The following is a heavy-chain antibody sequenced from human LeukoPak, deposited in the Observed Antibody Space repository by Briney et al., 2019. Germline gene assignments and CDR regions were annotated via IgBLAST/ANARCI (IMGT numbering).Heavy chain of an antibody. CDR1: GFTFSSYW. CDR3: ARDRGRDDFWSGPFDY. D-gene: IGHD3-3*01. CDR2: IKQDGSEK. J-gene: IGHJ4*02. Sequence: GGPLRLSCAASGFTFSSYWMSWVRQAPGKGLEWVANIKQDGSEKYYVDSVKGRSTISRDNAKNSLYLQMNSLRAEDTAVYYCARDRGRDDFWSGPFDYWGQGTLVTVSS. V-gene: IGHV3-7*01.